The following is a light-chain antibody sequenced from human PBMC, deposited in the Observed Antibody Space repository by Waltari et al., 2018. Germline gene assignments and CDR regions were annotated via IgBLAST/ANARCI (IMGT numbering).Light chain of an antibody. Sequence: QSALTQPASVSGSPGQSITISCTGTSSDVGGYNFISWHQQHPGQAPKLMIYDVTNRPSGVSDRFSGSTSGNSASLTISGLQAEDEADYYCSSYTSSNTVVYGGGTKLTVL. J-gene: IGLJ2*01. V-gene: IGLV2-14*03. CDR3: SSYTSSNTVV. CDR1: SSDVGGYNF. CDR2: DVT.